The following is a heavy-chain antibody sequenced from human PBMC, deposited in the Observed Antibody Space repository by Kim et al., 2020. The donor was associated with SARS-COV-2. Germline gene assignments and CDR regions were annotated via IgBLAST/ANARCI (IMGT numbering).Heavy chain of an antibody. V-gene: IGHV4-59*13. J-gene: IGHJ2*01. CDR2: IYYSWST. CDR1: GGSISCYY. D-gene: IGHD3-10*01. Sequence: SETLSLTCTVSGGSISCYYWSWIRQPPGKGLAWIGYIYYSWSTKYNPSLKSRVTISVDTSKNQFSLKLSSVTAADTAEYYCARLYYFGSGSSGSYWYFDLWGRGTLVSVAS. CDR3: ARLYYFGSGSSGSYWYFDL.